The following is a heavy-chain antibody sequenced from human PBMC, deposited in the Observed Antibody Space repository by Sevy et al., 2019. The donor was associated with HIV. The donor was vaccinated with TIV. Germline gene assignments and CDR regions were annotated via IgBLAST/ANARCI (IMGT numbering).Heavy chain of an antibody. CDR1: GFTFSNYW. J-gene: IGHJ4*02. Sequence: GESLKISCAASGFTFSNYWMSWVRQAPGKGLEWVANIKQDGSDKYYGDSVKGRFTISRDNAKNSLYLQMNSLRAEDTAVYYWARPYRTDPFYYSGSGGYYYPSYFDYWGQGTLVTVSS. V-gene: IGHV3-7*01. D-gene: IGHD3-22*01. CDR2: IKQDGSDK. CDR3: ARPYRTDPFYYSGSGGYYYPSYFDY.